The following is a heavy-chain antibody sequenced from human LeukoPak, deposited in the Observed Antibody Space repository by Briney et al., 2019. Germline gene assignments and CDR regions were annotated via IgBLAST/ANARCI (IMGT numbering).Heavy chain of an antibody. CDR3: EGRATGLPEY. J-gene: IGHJ4*02. Sequence: GGSLRLSCAASGFTFSGYSMKWVRQAPGKGLEGVSYISSSSSTIYYADSVRGRFTISRDNAKNTVYLQMNSLRDEDTAVYYCEGRATGLPEYWGQGSLVTVSS. V-gene: IGHV3-48*02. D-gene: IGHD3-9*01. CDR1: GFTFSGYS. CDR2: ISSSSSTI.